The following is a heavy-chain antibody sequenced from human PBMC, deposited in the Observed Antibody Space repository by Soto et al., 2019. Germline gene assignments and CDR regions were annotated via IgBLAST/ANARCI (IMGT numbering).Heavy chain of an antibody. CDR2: ISSSGGTT. Sequence: PGGSLRLSCAASGFTFSTSEMSWVRQAPGKGLEWISHISSSGGTTYYADSVKGRFTISRDNANHSLFLQMNSLRVADTAVYYCARWKVVTGLDYWGQGTLVTVSS. CDR1: GFTFSTSE. CDR3: ARWKVVTGLDY. D-gene: IGHD3-22*01. V-gene: IGHV3-48*03. J-gene: IGHJ4*02.